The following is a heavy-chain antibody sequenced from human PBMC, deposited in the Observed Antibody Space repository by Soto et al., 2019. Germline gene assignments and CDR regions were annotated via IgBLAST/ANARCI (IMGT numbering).Heavy chain of an antibody. Sequence: SETLSLTCTVSGGSISSYYWSWIRQPPGKGLEWIGYIYYSGSTNYNPSLKSRVTISVDTPKNQFSLKLSSVTAADTAVYYCARYSSGSPYYYYGMDVWGQGNTVTVSS. CDR3: ARYSSGSPYYYYGMDV. CDR2: IYYSGST. D-gene: IGHD3-22*01. CDR1: GGSISSYY. J-gene: IGHJ6*02. V-gene: IGHV4-59*01.